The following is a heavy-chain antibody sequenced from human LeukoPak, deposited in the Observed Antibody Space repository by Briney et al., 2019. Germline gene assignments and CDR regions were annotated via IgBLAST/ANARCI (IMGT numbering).Heavy chain of an antibody. J-gene: IGHJ5*02. CDR1: GFSFSTYA. CDR2: ISTMSNYI. CDR3: SRDRLGGLDL. Sequence: GGSLRLSCAASGFSFSTYAINWVRQAPGKGLEWVSSISTMSNYIFYGDSVKGRFTISRDNAKNSVYLQMNSLRPEDTAVYYCSRDRLGGLDLWGQGTLVTVSS. V-gene: IGHV3-21*01. D-gene: IGHD5-12*01.